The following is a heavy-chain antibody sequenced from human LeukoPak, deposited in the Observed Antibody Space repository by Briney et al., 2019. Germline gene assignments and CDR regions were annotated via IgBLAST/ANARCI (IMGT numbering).Heavy chain of an antibody. CDR2: TSGSGTTT. CDR1: GFTFSSYS. V-gene: IGHV3-48*04. D-gene: IGHD6-13*01. J-gene: IGHJ6*03. CDR3: ARLSSENSAGTEYYYMDV. Sequence: GGSLRLSCAASGFTFSSYSMNWVRQAPGKGLEWVSYTSGSGTTTYYADSVKGRFTIPRDNAKNSLYLQMNSLRAEDSAVYYCARLSSENSAGTEYYYMDVWGKGTTVTISS.